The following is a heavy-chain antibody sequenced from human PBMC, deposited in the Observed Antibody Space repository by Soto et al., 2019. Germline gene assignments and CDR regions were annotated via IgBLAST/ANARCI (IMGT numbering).Heavy chain of an antibody. D-gene: IGHD3-3*01. CDR2: ISSSSSYI. Sequence: EVQLVESGGGLVKPGGSLRLSCAASGFTFSSYSMNWVRQAPGKGLEWVSSISSSSSYIYYADSVKGRFTVSRDNSKNTLYLQMNSLRAEDTAVYYCAKLPPHDFWSGYPYFDYWGQGTLVTVSP. CDR1: GFTFSSYS. CDR3: AKLPPHDFWSGYPYFDY. V-gene: IGHV3-21*04. J-gene: IGHJ4*02.